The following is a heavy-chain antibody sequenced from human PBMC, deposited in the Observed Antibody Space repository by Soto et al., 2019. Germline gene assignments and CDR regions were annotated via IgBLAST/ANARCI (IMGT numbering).Heavy chain of an antibody. CDR2: INPNTGGT. J-gene: IGHJ4*02. CDR3: ARVLAPDYDYWSGFDY. V-gene: IGHV1-2*02. D-gene: IGHD3-3*01. CDR1: GYTFTGYY. Sequence: QVQLVQSGAEVKKPGASVSVSCKASGYTFTGYYMHWVRQAPEQGLEWMGWINPNTGGTNYTQKFQGRVTMTRDTSTSTVYMELNRLTSDDTAVYYCARVLAPDYDYWSGFDYWGQGTLVTVSS.